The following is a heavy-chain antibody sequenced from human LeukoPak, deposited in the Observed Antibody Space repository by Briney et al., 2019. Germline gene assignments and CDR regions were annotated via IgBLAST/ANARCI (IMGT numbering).Heavy chain of an antibody. CDR2: ISGYSSNI. CDR1: GFTFSSYG. D-gene: IGHD1-26*01. CDR3: AGGGRGSYYLGDS. V-gene: IGHV3-21*01. J-gene: IGHJ4*02. Sequence: GGSLRLSCAASGFTFSSYGMNWVRQAPGKGLEWVASISGYSSNIYYADSVKGRFTISRDNAKISLYLQMKSLRVEDTAVYYCAGGGRGSYYLGDSWGQGTLVTVSS.